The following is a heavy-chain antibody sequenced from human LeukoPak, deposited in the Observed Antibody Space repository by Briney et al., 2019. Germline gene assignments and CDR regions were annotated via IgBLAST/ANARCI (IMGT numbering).Heavy chain of an antibody. Sequence: GGSLRLSCAASGFTFSSYRMSWVRQAPGKGLEGVANIKQDGSEKYYVDSVKGRFTISRDNAKNSLYLQMNSLRAEDTAVYYCARAVVGATTGDYWGQGTLVTVSS. CDR3: ARAVVGATTGDY. J-gene: IGHJ4*02. CDR1: GFTFSSYR. CDR2: IKQDGSEK. D-gene: IGHD1-26*01. V-gene: IGHV3-7*01.